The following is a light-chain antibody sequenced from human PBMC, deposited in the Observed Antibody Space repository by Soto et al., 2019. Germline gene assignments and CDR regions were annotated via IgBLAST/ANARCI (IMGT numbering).Light chain of an antibody. CDR2: AAS. V-gene: IGKV1-17*01. Sequence: DIQMTQSPSSLSASVGDRVTITCRASQGIRNDLSWYQQKPGKAPKRLIYAASSLQGGVPSRFSGSGSGTEFTLTITSLQPEDFATYYCQQYSVYWTFGQGTKVEIK. CDR1: QGIRND. CDR3: QQYSVYWT. J-gene: IGKJ1*01.